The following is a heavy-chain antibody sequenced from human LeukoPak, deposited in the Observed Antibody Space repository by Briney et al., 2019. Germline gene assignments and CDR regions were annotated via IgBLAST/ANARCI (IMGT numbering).Heavy chain of an antibody. CDR1: GGSISSSSYY. J-gene: IGHJ4*02. Sequence: SETLSLTCTVSGGSISSSSYYWSWIRQPPGKGLEWIGYIYYSGSTNYNPSLKSRVTISVDTSKNQFSLKLSSVTAADTAVYYCARQTSGSYIRRGTFDYWGQGTLVTVSS. CDR3: ARQTSGSYIRRGTFDY. V-gene: IGHV4-61*05. CDR2: IYYSGST. D-gene: IGHD1-26*01.